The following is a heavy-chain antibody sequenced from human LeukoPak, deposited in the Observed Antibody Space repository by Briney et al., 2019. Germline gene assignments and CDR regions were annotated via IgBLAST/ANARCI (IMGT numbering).Heavy chain of an antibody. Sequence: SETLSLTCAVYGSSFSGYSWSWIRQSPGKGLEWIGEINHSGSTNYNPSLKSRVTVSADTSKTQFSLELSSVTAADTAVYYCARGLKWDFVGARLWNYWGQGTLVTVSS. CDR2: INHSGST. J-gene: IGHJ4*02. CDR1: GSSFSGYS. D-gene: IGHD1-26*01. V-gene: IGHV4-34*01. CDR3: ARGLKWDFVGARLWNY.